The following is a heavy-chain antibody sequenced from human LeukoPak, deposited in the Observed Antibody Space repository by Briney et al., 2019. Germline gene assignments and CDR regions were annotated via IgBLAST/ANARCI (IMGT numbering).Heavy chain of an antibody. J-gene: IGHJ4*02. CDR3: ARDPLPSTTGLYFNT. CDR1: GFTFSSYT. D-gene: IGHD1-1*01. Sequence: GGSLRLSCVASGFTFSSYTMHWVRQAPGKGLEYVSGITNNGGRTYYANSVKDRFTISRDNSKSTLHLQMGSLRLEDMAVYYCARDPLPSTTGLYFNTWGQGALVTVSS. CDR2: ITNNGGRT. V-gene: IGHV3-64*01.